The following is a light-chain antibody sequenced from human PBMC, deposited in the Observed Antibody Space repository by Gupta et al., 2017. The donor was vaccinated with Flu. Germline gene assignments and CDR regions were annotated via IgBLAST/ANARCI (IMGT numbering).Light chain of an antibody. CDR2: EVT. V-gene: IGLV2-14*01. J-gene: IGLJ3*02. CDR1: SSDIGGYNY. CDR3: GSYTSSSTWV. Sequence: VSASAVQSITISCTGTSSDIGGYNYVSWYQQHPGKAPKLMIYEVTNRPSGVSNRFSGSKSGNTASLTISGLQAEDEADYFCGSYTSSSTWVFGGGTKLTVL.